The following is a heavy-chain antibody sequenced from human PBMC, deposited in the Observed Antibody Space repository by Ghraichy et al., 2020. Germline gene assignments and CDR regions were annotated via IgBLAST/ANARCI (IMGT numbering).Heavy chain of an antibody. D-gene: IGHD3-3*01. CDR3: ALLEWLPNYYYYYGMDV. J-gene: IGHJ6*02. CDR2: ISGDGGST. CDR1: GFTFDDYA. Sequence: GGSLRLSCAASGFTFDDYAMHWVRQAPGKGLEWVSLISGDGGSTYYADSVKGRFTISRDNSKNSLYLQMNSLRTEDTALYYCALLEWLPNYYYYYGMDVWGQGTTVTVSS. V-gene: IGHV3-43*02.